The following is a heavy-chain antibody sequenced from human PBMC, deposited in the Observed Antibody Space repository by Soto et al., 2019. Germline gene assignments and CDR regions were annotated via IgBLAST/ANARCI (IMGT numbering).Heavy chain of an antibody. Sequence: PGGSLGLSCAASGFTFSNAWMSWVRQAPGKGLEWVGRIKSKTDGGTTDYAAPVKGRFTISRDDSKNTLYLQMNSLKTEDTAVYYCTTFAAGAVLDPWGQGTVVTVSS. CDR2: IKSKTDGGTT. CDR3: TTFAAGAVLDP. V-gene: IGHV3-15*01. CDR1: GFTFSNAW. D-gene: IGHD1-26*01. J-gene: IGHJ5*02.